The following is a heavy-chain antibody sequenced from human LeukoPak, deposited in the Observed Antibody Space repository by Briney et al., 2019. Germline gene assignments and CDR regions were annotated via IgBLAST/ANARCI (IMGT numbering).Heavy chain of an antibody. Sequence: ASVKVSCKASRYTFNNHYMYWVRQAPGQGLEWMGVINPSGGSTSYAQKFQGRVTMTRDTSTRTVYMEVNSLRSEDTAVYYCARQGTYSSAIGMGYWGQGTLVTVSS. CDR3: ARQGTYSSAIGMGY. V-gene: IGHV1-46*02. CDR2: INPSGGST. CDR1: RYTFNNHY. J-gene: IGHJ4*02. D-gene: IGHD6-19*01.